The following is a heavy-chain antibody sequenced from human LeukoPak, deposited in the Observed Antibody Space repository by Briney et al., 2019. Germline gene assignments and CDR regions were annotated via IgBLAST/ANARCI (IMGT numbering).Heavy chain of an antibody. J-gene: IGHJ6*03. CDR1: GFTFSTYG. V-gene: IGHV3-30*02. CDR2: IRYDVTNK. D-gene: IGHD4-17*01. Sequence: GGSLRLSCAASGFTFSTYGIHWVRQAPGKGLEWVAFIRYDVTNKWYADSVKGRFTISRDNSKNMLYLQMNSLRAEDTAVYHCAXDRDYGDYPSAYYYYMDVWGKGTTVTVSS. CDR3: AXDRDYGDYPSAYYYYMDV.